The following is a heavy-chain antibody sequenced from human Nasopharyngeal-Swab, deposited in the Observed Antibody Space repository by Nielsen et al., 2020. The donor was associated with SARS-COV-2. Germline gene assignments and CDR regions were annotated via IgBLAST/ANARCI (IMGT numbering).Heavy chain of an antibody. V-gene: IGHV4-30-2*05. CDR2: IYHSGST. J-gene: IGHJ3*02. Sequence: SETLSLTCAVSGGSISSGGYSWSWIRQPPGKGLEWIGYIYHSGSTYYNPSLKTRVTISVDTSKNQFSLELSSVTAADTAVYYCAREVIAEPDSDGFDIWGQGTMVTVSS. CDR3: AREVIAEPDSDGFDI. CDR1: GGSISSGGYS. D-gene: IGHD1-14*01.